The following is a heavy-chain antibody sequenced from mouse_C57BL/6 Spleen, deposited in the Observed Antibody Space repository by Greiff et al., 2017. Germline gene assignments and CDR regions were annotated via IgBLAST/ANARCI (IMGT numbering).Heavy chain of an antibody. Sequence: DVHLVESGGGLVKPGGSLKLSCAASGFTFSSYAMSWVRQTPEKRLEWVATISDGGSYTYYPDNVKGRFTISRDNAKNNLYLQMSHLKSEDTAMYYCARDNSNYGYFDVWGTGTTVTVSS. J-gene: IGHJ1*03. D-gene: IGHD2-5*01. CDR1: GFTFSSYA. CDR2: ISDGGSYT. V-gene: IGHV5-4*01. CDR3: ARDNSNYGYFDV.